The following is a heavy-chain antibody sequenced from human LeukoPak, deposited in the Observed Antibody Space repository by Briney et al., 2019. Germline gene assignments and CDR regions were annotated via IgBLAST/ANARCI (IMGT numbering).Heavy chain of an antibody. CDR3: ARLIRRFGVFNWFDP. J-gene: IGHJ5*02. CDR1: GGSFSDYY. CDR2: INHSGST. V-gene: IGHV4-34*01. Sequence: SETLSLTCAVSGGSFSDYYWSWIRQAPGKGLEWIWGINHSGSTNYNPSLKSRVTISVDTSKNPFSLKLSSVTAADTAVYYCARLIRRFGVFNWFDPWGQGTMVTVSS. D-gene: IGHD3-10*01.